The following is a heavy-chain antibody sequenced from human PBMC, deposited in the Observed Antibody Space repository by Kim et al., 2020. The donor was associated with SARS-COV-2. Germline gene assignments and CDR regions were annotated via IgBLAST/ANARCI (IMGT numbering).Heavy chain of an antibody. CDR2: INTNTGNP. D-gene: IGHD3-22*01. J-gene: IGHJ4*02. CDR1: GYTFTSYA. CDR3: ARDGYYDSSGYYYFGHYFDY. V-gene: IGHV7-4-1*02. Sequence: ASVKVSCKASGYTFTSYAMNWVRQAPGQGLEWMGWINTNTGNPTYAQGFTGRFVFSLDTSVSTAYLQISSLKAEDTAVYYCARDGYYDSSGYYYFGHYFDYWGQGTLVTVSS.